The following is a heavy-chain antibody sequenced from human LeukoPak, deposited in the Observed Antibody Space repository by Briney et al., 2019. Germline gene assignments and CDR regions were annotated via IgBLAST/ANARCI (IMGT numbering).Heavy chain of an antibody. CDR2: IYSGGST. J-gene: IGHJ4*02. Sequence: GGSLRLSCAASGFTFSSYAMSWVRQAPGKGLEWVSVIYSGGSTYYADSVKGRFTISRDNSKNTLYLQMNSLRAEDTAVYYCARGSGSSWYGYYFDYWGQGTLVTVSS. D-gene: IGHD6-13*01. CDR1: GFTFSSYA. V-gene: IGHV3-66*01. CDR3: ARGSGSSWYGYYFDY.